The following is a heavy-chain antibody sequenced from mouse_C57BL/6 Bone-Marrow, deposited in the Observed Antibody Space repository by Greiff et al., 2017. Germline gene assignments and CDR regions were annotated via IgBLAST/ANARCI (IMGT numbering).Heavy chain of an antibody. CDR1: GYIFTEYT. CDR2: FYTGSGSI. CDR3: ARTERYYGDEGYCDY. V-gene: IGHV1-62-2*01. Sequence: QVQLQQSGAELVKPGASVKLSCTASGYIFTEYTIHWVKRRSGQGLEWIGWFYTGSGSIKYNERFKDKATLTADKSSNTVYLEISSLTSEDSAVYFCARTERYYGDEGYCDYWGQGTTLTVSS. J-gene: IGHJ2*01. D-gene: IGHD2-13*01.